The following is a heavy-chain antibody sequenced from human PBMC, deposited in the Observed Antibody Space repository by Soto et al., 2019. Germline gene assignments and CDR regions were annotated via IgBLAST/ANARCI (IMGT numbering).Heavy chain of an antibody. V-gene: IGHV3-23*01. D-gene: IGHD3-22*01. CDR3: AKDLQDYYDSSGYQGEDAFDI. CDR1: GFTFSSYA. Sequence: GGSLRLSCAASGFTFSSYAMSWVRQAPGKGLEWVSAISGSGGSTYYADSVKGRFTISRDNSKNTLYLQMNSLRAEDTAVYYCAKDLQDYYDSSGYQGEDAFDIWGQGTMVTVSS. CDR2: ISGSGGST. J-gene: IGHJ3*02.